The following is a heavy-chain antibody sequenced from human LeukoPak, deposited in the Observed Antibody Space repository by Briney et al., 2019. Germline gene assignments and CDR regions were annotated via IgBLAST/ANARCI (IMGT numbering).Heavy chain of an antibody. CDR2: IIPILGIA. D-gene: IGHD2-15*01. CDR1: GGTFSSYA. Sequence: ASVKVSCKASGGTFSSYAISWVRQAPGQGLEWMGRIIPILGIANYAQKFQGGVTITADKSTSTAYMELSSLRSEDTAVYYCARKYCSGGSCYSAEYFQHWGQGTLVTVSS. J-gene: IGHJ1*01. CDR3: ARKYCSGGSCYSAEYFQH. V-gene: IGHV1-69*04.